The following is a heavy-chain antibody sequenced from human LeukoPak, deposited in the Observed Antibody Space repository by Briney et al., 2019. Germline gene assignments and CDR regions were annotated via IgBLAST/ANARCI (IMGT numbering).Heavy chain of an antibody. CDR1: GGSISSGDYY. J-gene: IGHJ4*02. CDR2: VYSTGSTT. Sequence: PSETLSLTCTVSGGSISSGDYYWGWIRQPPGKGLEWIGTVYSTGSTTYSNPSLKSRVTISVDTSKNQFSLKLSSVTAADTAVYYCARHEEEDGYNAKTIVYWGQGTLVTVSS. CDR3: ARHEEEDGYNAKTIVY. D-gene: IGHD5-24*01. V-gene: IGHV4-39*01.